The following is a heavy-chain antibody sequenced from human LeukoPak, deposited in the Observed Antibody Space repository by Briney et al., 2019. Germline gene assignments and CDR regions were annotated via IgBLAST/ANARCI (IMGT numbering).Heavy chain of an antibody. V-gene: IGHV3-48*03. J-gene: IGHJ4*02. CDR2: ISSSGSTI. Sequence: GGSLRLSCAASGFTFSSYEMNWVRQAPGKGLEWVSYISSSGSTIYYADSVKGRFTISRDNAKNSLYLQMNSLRAEDTAVYYCASVTIYYYGSGSYMDWGQGTLVTVSS. CDR3: ASVTIYYYGSGSYMD. D-gene: IGHD3-10*01. CDR1: GFTFSSYE.